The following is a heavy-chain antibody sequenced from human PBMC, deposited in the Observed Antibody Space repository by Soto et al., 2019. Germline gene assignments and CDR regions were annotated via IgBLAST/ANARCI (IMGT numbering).Heavy chain of an antibody. V-gene: IGHV4-59*02. CDR1: GGSVSSYF. Sequence: SGTLSLTCTVSGGSVSSYFWSWIRQPPGKGLEWIGYIYYSGETNSNPSLKSRVTMSVDTSKNQFSLRLNSVTAADSAVYYCARSPVGWFDPWGLATLVTVA. D-gene: IGHD1-26*01. CDR2: IYYSGET. CDR3: ARSPVGWFDP. J-gene: IGHJ5*02.